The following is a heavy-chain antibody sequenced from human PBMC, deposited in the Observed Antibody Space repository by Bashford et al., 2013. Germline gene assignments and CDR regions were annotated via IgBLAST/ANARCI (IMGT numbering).Heavy chain of an antibody. Sequence: VASVKVSCKASGYTFTSYGISWVRQAPGQGLEWMGWISAYNGNTNYAQKFQGRVTITADESTSTAYMELSSLRSEDTAVYYCARDEVDWKYQLERSWFDPWGQGTLVTVSS. D-gene: IGHD2-2*01. V-gene: IGHV1-18*04. J-gene: IGHJ5*02. CDR1: GYTFTSYG. CDR3: ARDEVDWKYQLERSWFDP. CDR2: ISAYNGNT.